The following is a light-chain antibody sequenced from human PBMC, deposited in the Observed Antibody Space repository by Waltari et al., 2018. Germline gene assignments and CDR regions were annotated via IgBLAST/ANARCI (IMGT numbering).Light chain of an antibody. CDR2: HAS. V-gene: IGKV1-9*01. Sequence: DIQLTQSPSFLSASTGDRVIITCRASQDITSYLTWYQLKPGKAPKLLIFHASTLQPGVPPRFSASGSGTDFTLTISSLQPEDFATYYCQQFYTYPLTFGGGTKVESK. CDR1: QDITSY. CDR3: QQFYTYPLT. J-gene: IGKJ4*01.